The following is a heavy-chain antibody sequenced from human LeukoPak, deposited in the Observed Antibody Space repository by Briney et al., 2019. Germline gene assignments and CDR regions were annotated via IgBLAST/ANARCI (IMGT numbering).Heavy chain of an antibody. D-gene: IGHD2-15*01. CDR3: ARGYCSGGSCYTGLDY. J-gene: IGHJ4*02. Sequence: ASVKVSCKASGNTFTRYYMHWVRQAPGQGLEWMGVINPSGGSTSYAQKFQGRVTMTRDTSTSTVYMELSSLRSEDTAVYYCARGYCSGGSCYTGLDYWGQGTLVTVSS. V-gene: IGHV1-46*01. CDR1: GNTFTRYY. CDR2: INPSGGST.